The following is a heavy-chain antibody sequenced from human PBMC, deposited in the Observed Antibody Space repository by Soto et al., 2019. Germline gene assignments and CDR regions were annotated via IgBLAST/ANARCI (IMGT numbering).Heavy chain of an antibody. V-gene: IGHV1-18*01. J-gene: IGHJ4*02. Sequence: QVQLVQSGTEVRKPGTSVKVSCKASRYTFTSFGMSWVRQAPGRGLEWMGWVNPYDGNTDTARIFQDRFSMTTDISTNTAYMELRSLTSDDTAIYYCARGSRAIATVTLIDYWGPGTLVTVSS. CDR2: VNPYDGNT. CDR3: ARGSRAIATVTLIDY. CDR1: RYTFTSFG. D-gene: IGHD4-17*01.